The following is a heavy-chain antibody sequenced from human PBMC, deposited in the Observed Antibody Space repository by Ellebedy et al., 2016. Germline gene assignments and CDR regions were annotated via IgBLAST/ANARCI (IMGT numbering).Heavy chain of an antibody. CDR2: IYYSGST. CDR3: ARLPKGFSGYERIDY. D-gene: IGHD5-12*01. V-gene: IGHV4-39*01. J-gene: IGHJ4*01. CDR1: GGSISSSSYY. Sequence: SETLSLTCTVSGGSISSSSYYWGWIRQPPGKGLEWIGTIYYSGSTYYNPSLKSRVTISVDTSENQFSLNLTSVTTADTAVYYCARLPKGFSGYERIDYWGQGALVTVSS.